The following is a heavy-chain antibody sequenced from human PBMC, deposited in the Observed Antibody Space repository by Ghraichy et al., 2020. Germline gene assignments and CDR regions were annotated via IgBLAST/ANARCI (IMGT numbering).Heavy chain of an antibody. V-gene: IGHV3-48*02. J-gene: IGHJ6*02. D-gene: IGHD6-19*01. CDR3: AREKEHSSGWYVYYYYGMDV. CDR2: ISSSSSTI. CDR1: GFTFSSYS. Sequence: GGSLRLSCAASGFTFSSYSMNWVRQAPGKGLEWVSYISSSSSTIYYADSVKGRFTISRDNAKNSLYLQMNSLRDEDTAVYYCAREKEHSSGWYVYYYYGMDVWGQGTTVTVSS.